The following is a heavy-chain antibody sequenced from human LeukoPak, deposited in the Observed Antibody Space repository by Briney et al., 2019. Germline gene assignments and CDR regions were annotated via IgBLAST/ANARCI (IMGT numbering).Heavy chain of an antibody. J-gene: IGHJ5*02. CDR2: ISWNSGSI. D-gene: IGHD6-13*01. Sequence: GGSLRLSCAASGFTFDDYAMHWVRQAPGKGLEWVSGISWNSGSIGYADSVKGRFTVSRDNAKNSLYLQMNSLRAEDTAVYYCARDSRRSRNNWFDPWGQGTLVTVSS. CDR3: ARDSRRSRNNWFDP. CDR1: GFTFDDYA. V-gene: IGHV3-9*01.